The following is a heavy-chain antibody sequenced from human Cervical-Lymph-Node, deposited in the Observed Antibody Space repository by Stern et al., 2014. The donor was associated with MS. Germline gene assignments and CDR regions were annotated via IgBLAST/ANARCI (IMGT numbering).Heavy chain of an antibody. Sequence: EVKLVESGGDLVPPGGSLRLSCAASGFTFSTYPMHWVRQAPGKGLEWVSYISSSRGSISYADSVEVRFTISRDNAKNSLYLQMNSLRVEDTAVYYCARDSGGQWLGVSIYHYYDMDVWGQGTTVTVSS. D-gene: IGHD6-19*01. J-gene: IGHJ6*02. CDR1: GFTFSTYP. CDR2: ISSSRGSI. V-gene: IGHV3-48*01. CDR3: ARDSGGQWLGVSIYHYYDMDV.